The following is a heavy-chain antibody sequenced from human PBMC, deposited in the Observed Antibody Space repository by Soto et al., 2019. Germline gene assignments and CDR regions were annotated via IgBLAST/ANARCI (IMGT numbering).Heavy chain of an antibody. CDR1: GYTFTGYY. CDR3: ARGGDLYCSGGSCYSWFDP. J-gene: IGHJ5*02. CDR2: INPNSGGT. D-gene: IGHD2-15*01. V-gene: IGHV1-2*04. Sequence: QVQLVQSGAEVKKPGASVKVSCKASGYTFTGYYMHWVRQAPGQGLEWMGWINPNSGGTNYAQKFQGWVTITRDKSISTAYMELSRLRSDDTAVYYCARGGDLYCSGGSCYSWFDPWGQGTLVTVSS.